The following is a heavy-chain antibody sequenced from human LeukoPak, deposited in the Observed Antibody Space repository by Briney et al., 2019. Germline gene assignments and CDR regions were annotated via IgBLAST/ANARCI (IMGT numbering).Heavy chain of an antibody. CDR3: AADWPLDY. D-gene: IGHD3/OR15-3a*01. J-gene: IGHJ4*02. Sequence: GGSLRLSCAASGFTVSSNDMSWVRQAPGKGLEWVSIIHIGNSTYYADSVKGRFTISRDNSKNTLYLQMNSLRAEDTAVYYCAADWPLDYWGQGTLVTVSS. V-gene: IGHV3-66*01. CDR1: GFTVSSND. CDR2: IHIGNST.